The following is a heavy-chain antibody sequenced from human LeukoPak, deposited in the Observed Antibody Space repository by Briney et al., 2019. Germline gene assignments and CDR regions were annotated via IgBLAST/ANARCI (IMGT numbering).Heavy chain of an antibody. V-gene: IGHV4-34*01. J-gene: IGHJ4*02. D-gene: IGHD6-6*01. CDR1: GGSFSGYY. CDR3: AREGYSSSPSTGNNFDY. Sequence: SETLSLTCAVYGGSFSGYYWSWIRQPPGKGLEWIGEINHSGSTNHNPSLKSRVTISVDTSKNQFSLKLSSVTAADTAVYYCAREGYSSSPSTGNNFDYWGQGTLVTVSS. CDR2: INHSGST.